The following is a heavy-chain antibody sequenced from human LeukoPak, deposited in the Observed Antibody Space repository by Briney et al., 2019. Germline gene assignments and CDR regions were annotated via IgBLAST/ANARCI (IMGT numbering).Heavy chain of an antibody. CDR3: ARELRDIVVVPAADY. D-gene: IGHD2-2*01. CDR2: ISGSGGST. V-gene: IGHV3-23*01. Sequence: GGSLRLSCAASGFTFSSYAMSWVRQAPGKGLEWVSAISGSGGSTYYADSVKGRFTISRDNSKNTLYLQMNSLGAEDTAVYYCARELRDIVVVPAADYWGQGTLVTVSS. J-gene: IGHJ4*02. CDR1: GFTFSSYA.